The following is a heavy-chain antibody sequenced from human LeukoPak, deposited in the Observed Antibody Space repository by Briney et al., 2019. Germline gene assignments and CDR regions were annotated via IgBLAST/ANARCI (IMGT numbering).Heavy chain of an antibody. CDR1: GFTFDDYG. CDR3: AGLSAYYYGSYSYYYMDV. Sequence: GGSLRLSCAASGFTFDDYGMSWVRQAPGKGLEWVSGINWNGGSTGYADSVKGRFTISRDNAKKSVYLHMSSLRAEDTALYCAGLSAYYYGSYSYYYMDVWGKGTTVTVSS. J-gene: IGHJ6*03. CDR2: INWNGGST. V-gene: IGHV3-20*01. D-gene: IGHD3-10*01.